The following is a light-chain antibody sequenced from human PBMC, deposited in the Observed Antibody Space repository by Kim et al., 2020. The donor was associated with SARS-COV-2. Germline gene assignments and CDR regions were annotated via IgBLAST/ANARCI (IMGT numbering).Light chain of an antibody. CDR1: QRAASN. CDR2: GAS. Sequence: VAPGERATLSCRASQRAASNLAWYQQNPGQAPRLLSYGASTRATGIPARFSGSGSGTELTLTISSLQSEDFAVYYCQQYNKWPLTFGGGTKVDIK. CDR3: QQYNKWPLT. J-gene: IGKJ4*01. V-gene: IGKV3D-15*01.